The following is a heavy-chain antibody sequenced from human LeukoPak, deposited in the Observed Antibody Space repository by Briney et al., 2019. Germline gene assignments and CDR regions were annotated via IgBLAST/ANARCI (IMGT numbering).Heavy chain of an antibody. D-gene: IGHD4-11*01. V-gene: IGHV4-59*01. Sequence: SETLSLTCAVYGGSFSGYYWSWIRQPPGKGLEWIGYIYYSGSTNYNPSLKSRVTISVDTSKNQFSLKLSSVTAADTAVYYCARAEDYSNYSGWGQGTLVTVSS. CDR2: IYYSGST. CDR1: GGSFSGYY. J-gene: IGHJ4*02. CDR3: ARAEDYSNYSG.